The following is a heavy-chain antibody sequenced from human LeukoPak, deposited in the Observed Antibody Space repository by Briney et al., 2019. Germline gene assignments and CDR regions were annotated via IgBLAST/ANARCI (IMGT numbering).Heavy chain of an antibody. V-gene: IGHV1-18*01. CDR2: ISAYNGNT. J-gene: IGHJ5*02. Sequence: ASVKVSCKASGYTFTSYGISWVRQAPGQGREWMGWISAYNGNTNYAQKLQGRVTMTTDTSTSTAYMELRSLRSDDTAVYYCARIYFNYDILTGYSPNWFDPWGQGTLVTVSS. D-gene: IGHD3-9*01. CDR1: GYTFTSYG. CDR3: ARIYFNYDILTGYSPNWFDP.